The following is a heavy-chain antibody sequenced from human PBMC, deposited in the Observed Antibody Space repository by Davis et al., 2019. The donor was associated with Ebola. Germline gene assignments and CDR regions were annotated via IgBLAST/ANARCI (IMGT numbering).Heavy chain of an antibody. Sequence: GESLKISCAASGFTFSSYGMNWVRQAPGKGLEWVAVISYDGSNKYYADSVKGRFTISRDNSKNTLYRQMNSLRAEDTAVYYCARDLRGYDPITYYYYYGMDVWGQGTTVTVSS. J-gene: IGHJ6*02. CDR1: GFTFSSYG. CDR3: ARDLRGYDPITYYYYYGMDV. CDR2: ISYDGSNK. D-gene: IGHD5-12*01. V-gene: IGHV3-30*03.